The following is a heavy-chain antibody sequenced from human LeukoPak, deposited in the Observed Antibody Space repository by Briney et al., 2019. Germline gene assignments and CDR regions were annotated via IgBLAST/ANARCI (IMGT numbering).Heavy chain of an antibody. V-gene: IGHV4-39*07. CDR1: GGSISSSSYY. CDR3: AREGTTYGDYVGY. Sequence: SETLSLTCTVSGGSISSSSYYWGWIRQPPGKGLEWIGSIYYSGSTYYNPSLKSRVTISVDTSKNQFSLKLSSVTAADTAVYYCAREGTTYGDYVGYWGQGTLVTVSS. J-gene: IGHJ4*02. D-gene: IGHD1-1*01. CDR2: IYYSGST.